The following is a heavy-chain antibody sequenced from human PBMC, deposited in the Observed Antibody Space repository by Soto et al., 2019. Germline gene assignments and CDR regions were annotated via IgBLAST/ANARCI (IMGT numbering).Heavy chain of an antibody. J-gene: IGHJ2*01. Sequence: GASVKVSCKASGYTFTGYYMHWVRQAPGQGLEWMGWINPNSGGTNYAQKFQGRVTMTRDTSISTAYMELSRLRSDDTAVYYCARYRKEYCGGDCYNRYFDLWGRGTLVTVSS. CDR3: ARYRKEYCGGDCYNRYFDL. D-gene: IGHD2-21*02. CDR2: INPNSGGT. CDR1: GYTFTGYY. V-gene: IGHV1-2*02.